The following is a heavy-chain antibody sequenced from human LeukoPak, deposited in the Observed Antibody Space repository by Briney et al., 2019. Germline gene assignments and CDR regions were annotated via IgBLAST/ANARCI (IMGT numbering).Heavy chain of an antibody. CDR2: ISSSGRT. J-gene: IGHJ1*01. CDR1: GGSISTDY. Sequence: SETLSLTCTVSGGSISTDYWSWIRQPAGQGLEWIGRISSSGRTNYNPALKSRVTMSLDTSKNQFSLKLISVTAADTAVYYCARKEQWLKYFQHWGQGTLVTVSS. CDR3: ARKEQWLKYFQH. D-gene: IGHD6-19*01. V-gene: IGHV4-4*07.